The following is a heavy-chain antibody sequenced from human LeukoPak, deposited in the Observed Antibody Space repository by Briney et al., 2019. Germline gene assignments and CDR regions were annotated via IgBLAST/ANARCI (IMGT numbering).Heavy chain of an antibody. CDR2: IYHSGST. D-gene: IGHD6-13*01. Sequence: PSETLSLTCAVSGYSISSGYYWGWIRQPPGKGLEWIGSIYHSGSTYYNPSLKSRVTISVDTSKNQFSLKLSSVTAADTAVYYCARAESYSGSWFDYWGQGTLVTVSS. J-gene: IGHJ4*02. CDR1: GYSISSGYY. V-gene: IGHV4-38-2*01. CDR3: ARAESYSGSWFDY.